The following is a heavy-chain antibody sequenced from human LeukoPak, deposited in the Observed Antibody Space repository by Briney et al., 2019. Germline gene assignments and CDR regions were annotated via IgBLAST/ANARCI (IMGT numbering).Heavy chain of an antibody. CDR1: GGSISSSSYS. D-gene: IGHD1-26*01. CDR2: IYYSGST. Sequence: LETLSVTRTVSGGSISSSSYSWGCIRQPPGKGLEWIGSIYYSGSTFYNPSLKSRVTISVDTSKNQFSLKLSSVTAADTAVYYCARQGSGRSSDYWGHGKLGSVSS. CDR3: ARQGSGRSSDY. J-gene: IGHJ4*01. V-gene: IGHV4-39*01.